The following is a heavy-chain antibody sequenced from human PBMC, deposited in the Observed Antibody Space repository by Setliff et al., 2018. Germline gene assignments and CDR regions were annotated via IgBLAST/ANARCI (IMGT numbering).Heavy chain of an antibody. Sequence: ASVKVSCKAYGYTFSTYGLHWVRQAPGQGPEWMGMIITNTGKTSYAQKFQGRVTMTTDTSTGTGYMELRSLRSDDTAVYFCARFGGSCSSSSCYASDLWGQGTMVTVSS. V-gene: IGHV1-18*01. J-gene: IGHJ3*01. D-gene: IGHD2-2*01. CDR2: IITNTGKT. CDR3: ARFGGSCSSSSCYASDL. CDR1: GYTFSTYG.